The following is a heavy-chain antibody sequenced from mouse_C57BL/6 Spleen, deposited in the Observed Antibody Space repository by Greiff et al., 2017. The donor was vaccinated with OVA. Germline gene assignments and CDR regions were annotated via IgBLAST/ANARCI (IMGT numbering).Heavy chain of an antibody. D-gene: IGHD1-1*01. CDR3: ARGDYGSSPYWYFDV. CDR2: INPGSGGT. V-gene: IGHV1-54*01. Sequence: VQLQQPGAELVRPGTSVKVSCKASGYAFTNYLIEWVKQRPGQGLEWIGVINPGSGGTNYNEKFKGKATLTADKSSSTAYMQLSSLTSEDSAVYFCARGDYGSSPYWYFDVWGTGTTVTVSS. J-gene: IGHJ1*03. CDR1: GYAFTNYL.